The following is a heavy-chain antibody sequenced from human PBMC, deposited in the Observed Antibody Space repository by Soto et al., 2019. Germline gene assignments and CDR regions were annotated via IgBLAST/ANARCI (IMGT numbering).Heavy chain of an antibody. J-gene: IGHJ4*02. Sequence: QVQLVQSGDEVKKPGASVRVSCQASGYTFTTHAIQWLRQAPGQRLEWMGWMNAATGKKRYSDKIQGRVSITWDTSANTAFMELSSLRSEDTAVYYCARDFNWATDYWGQGTLVTVSS. CDR1: GYTFTTHA. D-gene: IGHD7-27*01. CDR2: MNAATGKK. V-gene: IGHV1-3*01. CDR3: ARDFNWATDY.